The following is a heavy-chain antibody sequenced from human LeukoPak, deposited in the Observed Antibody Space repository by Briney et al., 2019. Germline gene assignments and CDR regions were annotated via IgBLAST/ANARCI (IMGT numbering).Heavy chain of an antibody. CDR1: GGSISSYY. D-gene: IGHD3-3*01. J-gene: IGHJ4*02. CDR3: ARAQNSYGFWSGYLDSRYYFDY. CDR2: IYYSGST. V-gene: IGHV4-59*01. Sequence: SETLSLTCTVSGGSISSYYWSWIRQPPGKGLEWIGYIYYSGSTNYNPSLKSRVTISVDTSKNQFSLKLSSVTAADTAVYYCARAQNSYGFWSGYLDSRYYFDYWGQGTLVTVSS.